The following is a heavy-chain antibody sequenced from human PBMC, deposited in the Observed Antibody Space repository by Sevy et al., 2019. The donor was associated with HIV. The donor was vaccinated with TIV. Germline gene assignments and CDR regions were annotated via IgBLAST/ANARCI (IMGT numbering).Heavy chain of an antibody. J-gene: IGHJ4*02. CDR3: ARGGGNGWYYFDY. Sequence: ASVKVSSKASGGTFSSYGISWVRQAPGQGLEWMGGIIPILGTVNYAQKSQGRVTITADQSTKTAYMELSSLRSEDTAVYYCARGGGNGWYYFDYWGQETLVTVSS. CDR1: GGTFSSYG. CDR2: IIPILGTV. D-gene: IGHD6-19*01. V-gene: IGHV1-69*10.